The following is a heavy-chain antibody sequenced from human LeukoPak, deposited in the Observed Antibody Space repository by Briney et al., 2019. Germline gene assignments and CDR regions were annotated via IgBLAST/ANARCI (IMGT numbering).Heavy chain of an antibody. J-gene: IGHJ4*02. Sequence: PSETLSLTCAVYGGSFSGYYWSWIRQPPWKGLEWIGEINHSGSTNYNPSLKSRVTISVDTSKNQFSLKLSSVTAADTAVYYCARGLGSGSYYVRWGQGTLVTVSS. CDR3: ARGLGSGSYYVR. CDR2: INHSGST. V-gene: IGHV4-34*01. CDR1: GGSFSGYY. D-gene: IGHD3-10*01.